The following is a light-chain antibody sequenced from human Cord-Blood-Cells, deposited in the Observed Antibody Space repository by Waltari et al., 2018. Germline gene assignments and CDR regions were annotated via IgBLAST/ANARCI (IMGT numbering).Light chain of an antibody. V-gene: IGLV1-47*01. CDR3: AAWDDSLSGVV. CDR2: RNN. CDR1: SSNSGSNY. Sequence: QSVLTQPPSASGTPGQRVTISCSGSSSNSGSNYVYWYQQLPGPAPKLLIDRNNQRPSGVPDRFSGSKSGTSASLAISGLRSEDEADYYCAAWDDSLSGVVFGGGTKLTVL. J-gene: IGLJ2*01.